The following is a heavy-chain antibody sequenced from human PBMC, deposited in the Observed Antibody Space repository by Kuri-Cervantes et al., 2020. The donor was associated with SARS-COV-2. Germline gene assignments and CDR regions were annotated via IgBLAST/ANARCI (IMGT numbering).Heavy chain of an antibody. CDR2: INPSGGST. J-gene: IGHJ3*02. D-gene: IGHD2-2*01. V-gene: IGHV1-46*03. CDR3: ARGGLVPAASDAFDI. CDR1: GCTFTTYY. Sequence: ASVKVSCKASGCTFTTYYMHWVRQAPGQGFEWMGIINPSGGSTSYAQKFQGRVTMTRDTSTSTVYMQLSSLRSEDTAVYYCARGGLVPAASDAFDIWGQGTMVTVSS.